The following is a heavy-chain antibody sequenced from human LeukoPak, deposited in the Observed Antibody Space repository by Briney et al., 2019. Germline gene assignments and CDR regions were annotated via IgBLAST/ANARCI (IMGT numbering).Heavy chain of an antibody. CDR3: ARHGGGYSFDY. CDR1: GGSISNYY. V-gene: IGHV4-59*08. J-gene: IGHJ4*02. CDR2: IYNSGST. Sequence: SETLSLTCSVSGGSISNYYWSWLRQPPGKGLEWIGYIYNSGSTNYSPSLKSRVTISVDTSKNQFSLKLSSVTAADTAVYYCARHGGGYSFDYWGQGTLVTVSS. D-gene: IGHD5-24*01.